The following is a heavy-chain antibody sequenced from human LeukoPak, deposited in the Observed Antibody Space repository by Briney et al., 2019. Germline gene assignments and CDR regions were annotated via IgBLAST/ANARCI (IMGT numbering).Heavy chain of an antibody. V-gene: IGHV4-59*08. CDR2: IYYSGST. D-gene: IGHD3-10*01. CDR1: GGSISGYY. CDR3: ARYGSGSYSDDHFQH. Sequence: SETLSLTCIVSGGSISGYYWSWIRQPPGKGLEWIGFIYYSGSTKYNPSLKSRVTISVDTSKNQFSLKLTSVTAADTAVYYCARYGSGSYSDDHFQHWGQGTLVTVSS. J-gene: IGHJ1*01.